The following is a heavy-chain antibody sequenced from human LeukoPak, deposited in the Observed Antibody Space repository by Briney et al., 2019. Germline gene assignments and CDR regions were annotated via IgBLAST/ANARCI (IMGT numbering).Heavy chain of an antibody. D-gene: IGHD3-22*01. CDR3: AKDLYVYYDSSGYPLDY. V-gene: IGHV3-30*18. Sequence: PGRSLRHSFAASGFTFSSYGVHWVRQAPGKGLEWVAVISYDGSNKYYADSVKGRFTISRDNSKNTLYLQMNSLRAEDTAVYYCAKDLYVYYDSSGYPLDYWGQGTLVTVSS. CDR1: GFTFSSYG. J-gene: IGHJ4*02. CDR2: ISYDGSNK.